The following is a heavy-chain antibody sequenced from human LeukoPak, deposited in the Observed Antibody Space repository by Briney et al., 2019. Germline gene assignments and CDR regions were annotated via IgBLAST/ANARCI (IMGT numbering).Heavy chain of an antibody. CDR2: IWYDGSNQ. Sequence: GGSLRLSCAASGFTFSTYGMHWVRQAPGKGLEWVAIIWYDGSNQYYADSVKGRFTISRDNSKNTLYLQMNSLRAEDTAVYYCAKGIELWLTYFDHWGQGTLVTASS. J-gene: IGHJ4*02. CDR1: GFTFSTYG. V-gene: IGHV3-33*06. CDR3: AKGIELWLTYFDH. D-gene: IGHD5-18*01.